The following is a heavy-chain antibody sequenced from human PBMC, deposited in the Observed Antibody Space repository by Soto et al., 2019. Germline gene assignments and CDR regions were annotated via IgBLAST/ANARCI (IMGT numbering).Heavy chain of an antibody. D-gene: IGHD2-21*02. CDR2: IYWDDDK. CDR1: GFSLSTSGVG. V-gene: IGHV2-5*02. Sequence: QITLKESGPPLVKPTQTLTLTCTFSGFSLSTSGVGVGWIRQPPGKALEWLALIYWDDDKRYSPSLKSRLTITKDTSKNQLVLTMTNLDPVDTATYYCAHIGGGDCYSCYYDGMDVWGQGTTVTVSS. J-gene: IGHJ6*02. CDR3: AHIGGGDCYSCYYDGMDV.